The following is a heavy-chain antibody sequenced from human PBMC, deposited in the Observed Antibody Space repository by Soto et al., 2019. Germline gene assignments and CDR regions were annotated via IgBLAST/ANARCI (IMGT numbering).Heavy chain of an antibody. Sequence: SETLSLTCTVSGGSISSYYWSWIRQPPGKGLEWIGYIYYSGSTNYNPSLKSRVTISVDTSKNQFSLKLSSVTAADTAVYYCARAATVTTLYYYYYGMDVWGQGTTVTVSS. V-gene: IGHV4-59*01. CDR3: ARAATVTTLYYYYYGMDV. CDR2: IYYSGST. J-gene: IGHJ6*02. CDR1: GGSISSYY. D-gene: IGHD4-17*01.